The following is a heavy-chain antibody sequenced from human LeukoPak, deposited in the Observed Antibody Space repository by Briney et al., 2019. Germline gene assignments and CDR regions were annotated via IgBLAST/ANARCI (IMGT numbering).Heavy chain of an antibody. CDR2: IYTGGTT. J-gene: IGHJ4*02. CDR3: ASGPTYGFVRVISY. Sequence: GGSLRLSCAASGLTFSNYAMTWVRQAPGKGLEWVSVIYTGGTTYYRDSVRGRFTISRHNSKNTVTLQMDSLRPEDTAVYYCASGPTYGFVRVISYWGQGTLVTVSS. D-gene: IGHD3-16*01. V-gene: IGHV3-53*04. CDR1: GLTFSNYA.